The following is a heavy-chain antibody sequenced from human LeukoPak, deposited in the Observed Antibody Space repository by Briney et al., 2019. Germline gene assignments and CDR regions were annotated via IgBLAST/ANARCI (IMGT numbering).Heavy chain of an antibody. V-gene: IGHV1-69*05. CDR2: IIPIFGTA. J-gene: IGHJ3*02. CDR1: GGTFSSYA. CDR3: ARDARVVPAAFGAFDI. D-gene: IGHD2-2*01. Sequence: ASVKVSCKASGGTFSSYAISWVRQAPGQGLEWMGGIIPIFGTANYAQKFQGRVTITTDESTSTAYMELSSLRSEDTAVYYCARDARVVPAAFGAFDIWGQGTMVTVSS.